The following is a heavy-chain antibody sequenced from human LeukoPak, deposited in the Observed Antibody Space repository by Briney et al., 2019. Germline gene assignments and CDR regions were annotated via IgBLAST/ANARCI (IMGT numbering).Heavy chain of an antibody. J-gene: IGHJ4*02. CDR3: ARDNRIYYDSSGYYLLDY. CDR2: TIPIFGTA. D-gene: IGHD3-22*01. V-gene: IGHV1-69*13. CDR1: GGTFSSYA. Sequence: ASVKVSCKASGGTFSSYAISWVRQAPGQGLEWMGGTIPIFGTANYAQKFQGRVTITADESTSTAYMELSSLRSEDTAVYYCARDNRIYYDSSGYYLLDYWGQGTLVTVSS.